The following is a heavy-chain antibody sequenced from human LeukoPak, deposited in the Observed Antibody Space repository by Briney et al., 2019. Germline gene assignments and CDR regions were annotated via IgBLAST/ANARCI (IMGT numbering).Heavy chain of an antibody. CDR3: AKGGLQTRNWYFAL. D-gene: IGHD5-18*01. J-gene: IGHJ2*01. CDR2: ISYDGSNK. Sequence: PGGSLRLSCAASGFTFSSYAMHWVRQAPGKGLEWVAVISYDGSNKYYADSVKGRFTISRDNSKNTLYLEMNSLRTEDTAVYYCAKGGLQTRNWYFALWGRGTLVTVSP. V-gene: IGHV3-30*04. CDR1: GFTFSSYA.